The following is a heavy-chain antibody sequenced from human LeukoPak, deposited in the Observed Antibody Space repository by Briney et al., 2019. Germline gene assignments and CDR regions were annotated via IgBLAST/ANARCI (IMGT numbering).Heavy chain of an antibody. CDR1: GFTFSSHG. J-gene: IGHJ4*02. V-gene: IGHV3-33*01. D-gene: IGHD1-26*01. CDR3: ARDQYSGSSHDY. CDR2: IWFDASNK. Sequence: GKSLRLSCAASGFTFSSHGMHWVRQVPGKGLEWVATIWFDASNKYYADSIKGRFTISRDNSENTLYLQMNSLRAEDTAVYYCARDQYSGSSHDYWGQGTLVTVSS.